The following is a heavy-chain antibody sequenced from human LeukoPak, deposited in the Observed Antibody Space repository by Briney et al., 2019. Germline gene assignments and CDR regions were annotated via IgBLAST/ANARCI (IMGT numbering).Heavy chain of an antibody. D-gene: IGHD3-10*01. J-gene: IGHJ6*03. CDR1: GSTFSSYE. CDR2: ISSSGSTI. CDR3: ARDAIYGSGSMRLYYYYYYMDV. Sequence: GGSLRLSCAASGSTFSSYEMNWVRQAPGKGLEWVSYISSSGSTIYYADSVKGRFTISRDNAKNSLYLQMNSLRAEDTAVYYCARDAIYGSGSMRLYYYYYYMDVWGKGTTVTISS. V-gene: IGHV3-48*03.